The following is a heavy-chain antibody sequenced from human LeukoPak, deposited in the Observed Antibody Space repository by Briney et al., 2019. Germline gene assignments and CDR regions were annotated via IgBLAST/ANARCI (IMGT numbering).Heavy chain of an antibody. CDR1: GYTFTNYD. CDR2: MNPNSGNT. D-gene: IGHD2-2*01. CDR3: VRVVPVAMPLGYFDY. Sequence: ASVKVSCKASGYTFTNYDINWVRQATGQGLEWMGWMNPNSGNTGFAQTFQGRVTLTRNTAISTAYMELSSLRSEDTAVYYCVRVVPVAMPLGYFDYWGQGTLVTVSS. V-gene: IGHV1-8*01. J-gene: IGHJ4*02.